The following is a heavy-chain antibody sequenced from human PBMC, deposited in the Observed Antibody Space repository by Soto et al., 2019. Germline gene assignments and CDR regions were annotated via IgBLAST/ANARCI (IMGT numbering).Heavy chain of an antibody. Sequence: VXXQXSGPGXVKPSEXLSLSCXXSGASLLXSYWSXVRQPAGKGLXWIGHIFSSGRTSYNPSLKSRVTMSIDPPNNKFSLDLKSVTAADTAVYYCAKGWDVKYFDHWGQGARVTVSS. CDR1: GASLLXSY. J-gene: IGHJ4*02. CDR2: IFSSGRT. D-gene: IGHD1-26*01. CDR3: AKGWDVKYFDH. V-gene: IGHV4-4*07.